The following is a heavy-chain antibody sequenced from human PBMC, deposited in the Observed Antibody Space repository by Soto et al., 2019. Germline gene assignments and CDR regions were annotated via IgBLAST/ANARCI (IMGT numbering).Heavy chain of an antibody. CDR1: GYTFTSYG. CDR3: ARVRMRPPYYYDSSGYYPDY. D-gene: IGHD3-22*01. CDR2: ISAYNGNT. V-gene: IGHV1-18*01. Sequence: VASVKVSCKASGYTFTSYGISWVRQAPGQGLEWMGWISAYNGNTNYAQKLQGRVTMTTDTSTSTAYMELRSLRSDDTAVYYCARVRMRPPYYYDSSGYYPDYWGQGTLVTVSS. J-gene: IGHJ4*02.